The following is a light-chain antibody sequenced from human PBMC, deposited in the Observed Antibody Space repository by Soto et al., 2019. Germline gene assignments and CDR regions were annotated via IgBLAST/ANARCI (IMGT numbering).Light chain of an antibody. Sequence: EVVMTQSPGTLSVSPGERATLSCRASQSVSGDLAWYQHKPGQAPRLLIYAASTRATGIPARFSGSGSGTEFTLTIGSLQPEDFAIYSCHQYNKWPYTFGPGTKVDI. CDR3: HQYNKWPYT. CDR1: QSVSGD. CDR2: AAS. V-gene: IGKV3-15*01. J-gene: IGKJ3*01.